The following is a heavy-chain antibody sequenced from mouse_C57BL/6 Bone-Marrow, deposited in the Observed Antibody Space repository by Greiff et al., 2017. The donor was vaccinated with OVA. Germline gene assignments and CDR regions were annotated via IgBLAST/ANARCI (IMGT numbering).Heavy chain of an antibody. CDR3: AKWDDHWDFDD. J-gene: IGHJ1*01. Sequence: VKVEESGPGLVAPSQSLSITCTVSGFSLTSFGVCWVRQPPGKGLEWLGIIWGDGNTNYHSTPISRLSISKDKSKSKVCLKLNSLQTEDTATYYCAKWDDHWDFDDWGAGTTVTVSA. V-gene: IGHV2-3*01. CDR1: GFSLTSFG. CDR2: IWGDGNT. D-gene: IGHD2-3*01.